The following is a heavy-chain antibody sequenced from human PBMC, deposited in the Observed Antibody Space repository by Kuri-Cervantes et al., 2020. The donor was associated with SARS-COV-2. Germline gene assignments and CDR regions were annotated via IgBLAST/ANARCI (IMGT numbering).Heavy chain of an antibody. CDR2: INPDGSYT. CDR1: GFTFSGHW. V-gene: IGHV3-74*01. D-gene: IGHD1-1*01. CDR3: VRDGDHWNFDY. J-gene: IGHJ4*02. Sequence: GGSLRLSCAPSGFTFSGHWIHWVRQAPGKGLVWVSRINPDGSYTNNADSVKGRFTLSRDNTKNMLFLQMNSLSAEDTAVYYCVRDGDHWNFDYWGQGTLVTVSS.